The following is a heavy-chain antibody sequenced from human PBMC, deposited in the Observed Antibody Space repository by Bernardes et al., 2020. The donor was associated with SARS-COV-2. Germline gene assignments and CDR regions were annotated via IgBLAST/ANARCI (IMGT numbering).Heavy chain of an antibody. J-gene: IGHJ4*02. Sequence: GGSLRLSRAASGFAFSSYWMHWVRQAPGKGLVWVSRINSEGSSTNYADSVKGRFTISRDNAKNTLYLQMNSLRVEDTSVYYCVRLGDPDYSLFSFDSWGQGTLVTVSS. CDR3: VRLGDPDYSLFSFDS. V-gene: IGHV3-74*01. CDR1: GFAFSSYW. D-gene: IGHD3-10*01. CDR2: INSEGSST.